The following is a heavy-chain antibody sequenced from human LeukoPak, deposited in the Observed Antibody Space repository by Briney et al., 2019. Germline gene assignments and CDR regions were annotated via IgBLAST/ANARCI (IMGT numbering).Heavy chain of an antibody. Sequence: PSETLSLTCAVYGGSFSGYYWSWIRQPPGKGLEWIGEINHSGSTNYNPSLKSRVTISVDTSKNQFSLKLSSVTAADTAVYYCARGPDYGDYDPSYYFDYWGQGTLVTVSS. D-gene: IGHD4-17*01. CDR2: INHSGST. V-gene: IGHV4-34*01. CDR1: GGSFSGYY. CDR3: ARGPDYGDYDPSYYFDY. J-gene: IGHJ4*02.